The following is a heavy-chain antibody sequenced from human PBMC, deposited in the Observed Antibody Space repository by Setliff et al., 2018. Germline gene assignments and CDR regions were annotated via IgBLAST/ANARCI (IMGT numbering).Heavy chain of an antibody. J-gene: IGHJ4*01. CDR2: IYYSGNT. V-gene: IGHV4-38-2*01. CDR1: VYSISRDCH. D-gene: IGHD1-1*01. Sequence: PSETLSLTCAVSVYSISRDCHWGWIRQPPGKGLEWIGSIYYSGNTYYNASLKGRVTISGDTSKNQFSLQLTSVTAADTAIYYCARSDDNFQYPDYWGQGTQVTVS. CDR3: ARSDDNFQYPDY.